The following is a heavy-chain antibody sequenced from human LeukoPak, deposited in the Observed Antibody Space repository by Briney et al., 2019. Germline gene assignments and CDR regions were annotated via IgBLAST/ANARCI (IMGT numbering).Heavy chain of an antibody. D-gene: IGHD5-24*01. J-gene: IGHJ5*02. Sequence: SQTLSLTCTVSGVSISSGSYYWSWIRQPAGKGLEWIGRIDTSGSTNYNPSLKSRVTISVDTSKNQFSLKLSSVTAADTAVYYCARDSPRDGYNYYESNWFDPWGQGTLVTVSS. CDR2: IDTSGST. CDR1: GVSISSGSYY. CDR3: ARDSPRDGYNYYESNWFDP. V-gene: IGHV4-61*02.